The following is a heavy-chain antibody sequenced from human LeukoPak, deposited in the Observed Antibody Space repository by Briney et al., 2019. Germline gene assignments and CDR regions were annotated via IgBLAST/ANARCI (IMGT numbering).Heavy chain of an antibody. CDR3: ARHGGYRSNWYAFDI. CDR1: GGSISSYY. J-gene: IGHJ3*02. CDR2: IYYSGST. D-gene: IGHD6-13*01. Sequence: PSETLSLTCTVSGGSISSYYWSWIRQPPGKGLEWIGYIYYSGSTTYNPSLKSRVTISVDTSKNQFSLKLSSVTAADTAVYYCARHGGYRSNWYAFDIWGQGTMVTVSS. V-gene: IGHV4-59*08.